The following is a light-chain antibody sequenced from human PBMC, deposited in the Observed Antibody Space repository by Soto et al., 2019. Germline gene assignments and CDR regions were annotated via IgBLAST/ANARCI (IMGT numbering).Light chain of an antibody. CDR3: CSLTTSHTYV. CDR2: HVT. J-gene: IGLJ1*01. V-gene: IGLV2-14*03. CDR1: SSDIGHYDY. Sequence: QSLLAHPASVSGSPGQSITISCTGTSSDIGHYDYVSWYQQHPGKAPKLMIYHVTYRPSGVSNRYSGSKSGNSASLTISGLQADDEADYYCCSLTTSHTYVFGSGTKVTVL.